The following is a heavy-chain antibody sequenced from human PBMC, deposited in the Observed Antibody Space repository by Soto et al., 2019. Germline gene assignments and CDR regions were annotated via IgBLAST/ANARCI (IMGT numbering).Heavy chain of an antibody. D-gene: IGHD3-3*01. J-gene: IGHJ6*02. CDR1: GFTFSSYA. CDR2: ISGSGGST. CDR3: AKVLDYYDFWSGSSYGMDV. Sequence: HPGGSLRLSCAASGFTFSSYAMSWVRQAPGKGLEWVSAISGSGGSTYYADSVKGRFTISRDNSKNTLYLQMNSLRAEDTAVYYCAKVLDYYDFWSGSSYGMDVWGQGTTLTVSS. V-gene: IGHV3-23*01.